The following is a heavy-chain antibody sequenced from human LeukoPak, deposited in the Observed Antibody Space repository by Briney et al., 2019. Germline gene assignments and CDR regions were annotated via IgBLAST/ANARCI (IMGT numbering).Heavy chain of an antibody. CDR3: ARDRWSPNAFDI. Sequence: KPSETLSLTCTVSGGSISSGGYYWSWIRQHPGKGLEWIGYIYYSGSTYYNPSLKSRVTISVDTSKNQFSLKLSSVTAADTAVYYCARDRWSPNAFDIWGQGTMVTVSS. J-gene: IGHJ3*02. V-gene: IGHV4-31*03. D-gene: IGHD6-13*01. CDR1: GGSISSGGYY. CDR2: IYYSGST.